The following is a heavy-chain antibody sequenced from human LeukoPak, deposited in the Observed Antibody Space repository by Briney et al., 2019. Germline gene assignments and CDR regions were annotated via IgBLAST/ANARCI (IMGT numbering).Heavy chain of an antibody. CDR2: ITPPGDNT. J-gene: IGHJ3*02. CDR1: GFTFSTYW. CDR3: ARENYLYSSGYYGAFDI. V-gene: IGHV3-74*01. D-gene: IGHD3-22*01. Sequence: GGSLRLSCAASGFTFSTYWMHWIRQVPGKGLVWVSRITPPGDNTNYADSARGRFTVSRDNAKNSLYLQMNSLRAEDTALYYCARENYLYSSGYYGAFDIWGQGTMVTVPS.